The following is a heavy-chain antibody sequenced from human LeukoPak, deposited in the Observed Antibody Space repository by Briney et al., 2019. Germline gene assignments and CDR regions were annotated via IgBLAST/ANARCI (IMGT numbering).Heavy chain of an antibody. Sequence: GGSLRLSCAASGFTFSSYWMSWVRQAPGKGLEWVANIKQDGSEKYYVDSVKGRFTISRDNAKNSLYLQMNSLRAEDTAVYYCASTRPGYSSPYDYDSSGYLDYWGQGTLVTVSS. V-gene: IGHV3-7*01. CDR3: ASTRPGYSSPYDYDSSGYLDY. J-gene: IGHJ4*02. D-gene: IGHD3-22*01. CDR1: GFTFSSYW. CDR2: IKQDGSEK.